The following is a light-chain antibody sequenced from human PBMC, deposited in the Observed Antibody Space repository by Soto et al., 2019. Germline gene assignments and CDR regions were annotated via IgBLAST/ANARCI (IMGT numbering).Light chain of an antibody. CDR2: SAS. V-gene: IGKV3-15*01. CDR1: QSVSDN. Sequence: EIVLTQSPGTLSLSPGERATLSCRASQSVSDNLAWYQQKPGQAPRVLIYSASTRATGIPARFSGSGSGTEFTLTISSLQSEDFAVYYCQQYNKWPKMFGQGTKVDIK. CDR3: QQYNKWPKM. J-gene: IGKJ1*01.